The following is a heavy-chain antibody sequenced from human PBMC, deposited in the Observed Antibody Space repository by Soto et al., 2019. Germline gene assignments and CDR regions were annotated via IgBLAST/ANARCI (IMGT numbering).Heavy chain of an antibody. Sequence: SETLSLTCTVSGGSISSYYWSWIRQPPGKGLEWIGYIYYSGSTNYNPSLKSRVTISVDTSKNQFSLKLSSVTAADTAVYYCARDRTADYYDSSGQPPGYGMDVWGQGTTVTVSS. D-gene: IGHD3-22*01. CDR3: ARDRTADYYDSSGQPPGYGMDV. J-gene: IGHJ6*02. V-gene: IGHV4-59*12. CDR2: IYYSGST. CDR1: GGSISSYY.